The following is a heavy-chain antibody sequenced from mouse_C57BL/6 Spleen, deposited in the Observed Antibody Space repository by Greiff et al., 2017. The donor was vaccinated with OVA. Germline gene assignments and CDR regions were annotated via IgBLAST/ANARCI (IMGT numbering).Heavy chain of an antibody. CDR3: ADDYDNYAMDY. V-gene: IGHV1-64*01. CDR2: IHPNSGST. D-gene: IGHD2-4*01. CDR1: GYTFTSYW. Sequence: VQLQQPGAELVKPGASVKLSCKASGYTFTSYWMHWVKQRPGQGLEWIGMIHPNSGSTNYNEKFKSKATLTVDKSSSTAYMQLSSLTSEDSAVYYCADDYDNYAMDYWGQGTSVTVSS. J-gene: IGHJ4*01.